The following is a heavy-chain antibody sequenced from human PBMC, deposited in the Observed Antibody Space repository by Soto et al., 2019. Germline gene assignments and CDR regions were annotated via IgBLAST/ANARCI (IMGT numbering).Heavy chain of an antibody. D-gene: IGHD2-15*01. Sequence: QVQLQESGPGLVKPSETLSLTCTVSGGSMSGYHWTWIRQSPGKELEFIGSVFDSGSTKSNPSLRSRVAVSMDASKNQFSLTLSSVTATYTAVYYCASCLNSAGSCLRFLRWGQGTLVTVSS. CDR2: VFDSGST. CDR1: GGSMSGYH. J-gene: IGHJ1*01. V-gene: IGHV4-59*01. CDR3: ASCLNSAGSCLRFLR.